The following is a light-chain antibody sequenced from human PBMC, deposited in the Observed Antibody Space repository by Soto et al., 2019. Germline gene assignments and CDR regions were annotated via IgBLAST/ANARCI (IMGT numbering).Light chain of an antibody. Sequence: QSVLTQPPSVSSTPGQSVTISCSGTYSNIGSNTVAWYQRLPGTAPKLLIYSNNERPSGVPDRFSGSKSGSSASLAISGLQSEDEADYYCAAWDDSLNSPRMLFGGGTK. J-gene: IGLJ2*01. CDR2: SNN. V-gene: IGLV1-44*01. CDR3: AAWDDSLNSPRML. CDR1: YSNIGSNT.